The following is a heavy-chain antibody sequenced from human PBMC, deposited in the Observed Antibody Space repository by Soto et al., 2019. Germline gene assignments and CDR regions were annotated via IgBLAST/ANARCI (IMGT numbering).Heavy chain of an antibody. J-gene: IGHJ4*02. CDR2: ISGSGGST. CDR1: GFTFSSYA. CDR3: AKGDTGYSSSWYFDY. Sequence: GGSLRLSCAASGFTFSSYAMSWVRQATGKGLEWVSAISGSGGSTYYADSVKGRFTISRDNSKNTLYLQMNSLRAEDTAVYYCAKGDTGYSSSWYFDYWGQGTLVTVSS. D-gene: IGHD6-13*01. V-gene: IGHV3-23*01.